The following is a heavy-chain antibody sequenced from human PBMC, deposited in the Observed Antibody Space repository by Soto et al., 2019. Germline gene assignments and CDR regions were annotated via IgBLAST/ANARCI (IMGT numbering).Heavy chain of an antibody. CDR3: ARDGAVAGKRYFYGMDV. CDR2: ISRGGDVI. V-gene: IGHV3-48*01. Sequence: EVQLVESGGGLVEPGESLRLSCAVSGFPFSSYSMSWVRQAPGKGLEWVSYISRGGDVIKYADSVKGRFTISRDNGKNSLFLQMNSLSAEDTAVYYCARDGAVAGKRYFYGMDVWGQGTTVTVSS. J-gene: IGHJ6*02. CDR1: GFPFSSYS. D-gene: IGHD6-19*01.